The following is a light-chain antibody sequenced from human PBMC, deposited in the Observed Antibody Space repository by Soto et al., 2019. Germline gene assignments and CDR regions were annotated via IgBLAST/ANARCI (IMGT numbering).Light chain of an antibody. CDR3: QQYNKWPYT. CDR2: GTS. Sequence: EIVMTQSPVALSVSPGESAALSCRASQSVGRNFVWYRQRPGQAPRVLIYGTSTRATGVPARFSGSGSGTDFTLTISSLQSEDFAVYYCQQYNKWPYTFGQGTRLEIK. CDR1: QSVGRN. J-gene: IGKJ2*01. V-gene: IGKV3-15*01.